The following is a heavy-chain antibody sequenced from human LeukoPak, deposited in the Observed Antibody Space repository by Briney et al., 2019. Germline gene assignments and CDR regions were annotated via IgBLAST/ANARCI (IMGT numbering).Heavy chain of an antibody. J-gene: IGHJ4*02. CDR2: ISGDGGST. Sequence: GGSLRLSCAASGFTFDDYAMHWVRQAPGKGLEWVSLISGDGGSTYYADSVKGRFTISRDNSKNSLYLQMNSLRTEDISVYYCASLDTFVYWVQGTVVTVSS. D-gene: IGHD5-18*01. V-gene: IGHV3-43*02. CDR1: GFTFDDYA. CDR3: ASLDTFVY.